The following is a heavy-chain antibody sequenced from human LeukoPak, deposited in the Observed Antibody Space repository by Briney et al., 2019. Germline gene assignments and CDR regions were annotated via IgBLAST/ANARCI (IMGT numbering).Heavy chain of an antibody. CDR2: INPNSGGT. D-gene: IGHD1-7*01. J-gene: IGHJ4*02. CDR3: ARTRNYVANFDY. Sequence: GASVKVSCKASGYTFTGYYMHWVRQAPGQGLEWMGRINPNSGGTNYAQKFQGRVTMTRDTSISTDYMELSRLRSDDTAVYYCARTRNYVANFDYWGQGTLVTVSS. V-gene: IGHV1-2*06. CDR1: GYTFTGYY.